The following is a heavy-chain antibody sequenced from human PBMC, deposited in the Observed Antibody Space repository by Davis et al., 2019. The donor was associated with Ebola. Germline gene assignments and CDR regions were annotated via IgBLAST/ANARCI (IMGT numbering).Heavy chain of an antibody. V-gene: IGHV3-74*01. CDR2: IKTDGTTT. D-gene: IGHD2-15*01. CDR3: ISPYCSGGTCYLEAFDI. CDR1: GFTFSNYW. Sequence: GESLKLSCVASGFTFSNYWMHWVRQAPGKGLVWVSRIKTDGTTTTYADSVKGRFTISRDNAKNTLYLQMNSLRAEDTAVYYCISPYCSGGTCYLEAFDIWGQGTMVTVSS. J-gene: IGHJ3*02.